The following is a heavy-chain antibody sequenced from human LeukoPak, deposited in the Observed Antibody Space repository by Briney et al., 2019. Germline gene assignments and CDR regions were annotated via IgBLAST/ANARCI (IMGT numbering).Heavy chain of an antibody. D-gene: IGHD3-3*01. CDR3: ARDSSHSIWSGFLGRENWFDP. V-gene: IGHV4-59*01. Sequence: SETLSLTCTVSGGSISSYYWSWIRQPPGKGLEWIGYIYYSGSTNYNPSLKSRVTISVDTSKNQFSLKLSSVTAADTAVYYCARDSSHSIWSGFLGRENWFDPWGQGTLVTVSS. CDR1: GGSISSYY. CDR2: IYYSGST. J-gene: IGHJ5*02.